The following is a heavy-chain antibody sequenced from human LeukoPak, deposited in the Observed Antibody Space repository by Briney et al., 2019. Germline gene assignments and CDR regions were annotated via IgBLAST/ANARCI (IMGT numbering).Heavy chain of an antibody. CDR2: IKMDGSEK. D-gene: IGHD3-16*02. V-gene: IGHV3-7*01. Sequence: PGGSLRLSCAASGFTFSTYWMTWVRQAPGKGLEWVANIKMDGSEKNYADSVKGRFTISRDNAKNSLFLQMNSLRVDDTAVFYCVSGYTASSYWGQGTLVTVSS. CDR3: VSGYTASSY. J-gene: IGHJ4*02. CDR1: GFTFSTYW.